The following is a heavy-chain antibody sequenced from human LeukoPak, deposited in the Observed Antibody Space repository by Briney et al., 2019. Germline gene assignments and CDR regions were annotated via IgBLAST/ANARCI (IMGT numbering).Heavy chain of an antibody. V-gene: IGHV3-23*01. Sequence: GGSLRLSCVASGVTLSNYAMSWARQAPGKGLEWVSGISSSGSGGNTYYADSVKGRFAISRDSSRNTLFLHMNTLRAEDTAIYYCAKEEEVITFGGVIGEYYFDYWGQGTLVTVSS. CDR1: GVTLSNYA. CDR3: AKEEEVITFGGVIGEYYFDY. D-gene: IGHD3-16*02. CDR2: ISSSGSGGNT. J-gene: IGHJ4*02.